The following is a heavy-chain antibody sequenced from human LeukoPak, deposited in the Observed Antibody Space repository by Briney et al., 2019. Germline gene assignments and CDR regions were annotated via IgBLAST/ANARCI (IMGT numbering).Heavy chain of an antibody. CDR1: GFTFRIYC. V-gene: IGHV3-30*18. J-gene: IGHJ4*02. CDR3: AKSPRVCGGDCYTMIFDY. Sequence: GSSLRLSCAASGFTFRIYCMLCIRHAPGKGLEGVAVISYDGSNKYYADSVKGRFTISRDNSKNTLYLQMNSVRAEDTAVYYCAKSPRVCGGDCYTMIFDYWGQGTLVTVSS. CDR2: ISYDGSNK. D-gene: IGHD2-21*02.